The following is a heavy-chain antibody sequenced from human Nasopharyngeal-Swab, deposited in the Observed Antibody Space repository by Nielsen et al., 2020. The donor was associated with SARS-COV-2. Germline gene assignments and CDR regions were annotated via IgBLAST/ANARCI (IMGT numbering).Heavy chain of an antibody. CDR2: IRYDGLNQ. CDR3: AKDHKMDSGGGVGYMDV. D-gene: IGHD3-16*01. V-gene: IGHV3-30*02. Sequence: GESLKISCAASGFTFSSYGMHWVRQAPGEGLEWVAFIRYDGLNQHYADSVKGRFSISRDSFENTLYLQLNSLRADDTAVYYCAKDHKMDSGGGVGYMDVWGKGTTVTVSS. J-gene: IGHJ6*03. CDR1: GFTFSSYG.